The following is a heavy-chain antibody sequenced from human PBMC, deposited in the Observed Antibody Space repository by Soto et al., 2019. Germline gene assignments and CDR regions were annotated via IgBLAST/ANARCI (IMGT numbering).Heavy chain of an antibody. V-gene: IGHV4-34*01. CDR2: INHSGST. CDR1: GAACSGYY. CDR3: ARGGSMARWIVGYYYYGMDA. D-gene: IGHD3-16*02. J-gene: IGHJ6*02. Sequence: SDALSLTSAVNGAACSGYYGSWIRQPPGEGLEWSGEINHSGSTDYDPSRKSRVTISVDTSNNQVGLTRSSVTAADTAVYYCARGGSMARWIVGYYYYGMDAWGQATTVTVSS.